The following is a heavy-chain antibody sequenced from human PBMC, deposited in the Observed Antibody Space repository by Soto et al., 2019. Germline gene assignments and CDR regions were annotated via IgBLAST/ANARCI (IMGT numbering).Heavy chain of an antibody. CDR3: ARATQITVTTFDY. CDR1: GCTCTGYY. V-gene: IGHV1-2*04. D-gene: IGHD4-17*01. Sequence: GASVKVSCKASGCTCTGYYMHWVRQAPGQGLEWMGWINPNSGGTNYAQKFQGWVTMTRDTSISTAYMELSRLRSDDTAVYYCARATQITVTTFDYWGQGTLVTVSS. CDR2: INPNSGGT. J-gene: IGHJ4*02.